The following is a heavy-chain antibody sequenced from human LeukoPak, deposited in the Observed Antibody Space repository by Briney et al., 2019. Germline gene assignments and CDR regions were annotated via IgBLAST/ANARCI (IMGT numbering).Heavy chain of an antibody. CDR3: ARTTYYYDSSGYQGDAFDI. CDR2: IYYSGST. J-gene: IGHJ3*02. V-gene: IGHV4-59*01. D-gene: IGHD3-22*01. Sequence: SETLSLTCTVSGGSISSYYWTWIRQPPGKGLEWIGYIYYSGSTNYNPSLKSRVTISVDTSKKQFSLKLSSVTAADTAVYYCARTTYYYDSSGYQGDAFDIWGQGTMVTVSS. CDR1: GGSISSYY.